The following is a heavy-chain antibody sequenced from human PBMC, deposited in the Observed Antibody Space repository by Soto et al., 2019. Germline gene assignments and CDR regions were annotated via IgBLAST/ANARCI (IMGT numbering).Heavy chain of an antibody. D-gene: IGHD5-12*01. J-gene: IGHJ4*02. CDR1: GGSISSYY. CDR2: IYYSGST. Sequence: QVQLQESGPGLVKPSETLSLTCTVSGGSISSYYWSWIRQPPGKGLEWIGYIYYSGSTNYNPSLKSRVTISVDTSKTQFSLKLSSVTAADTAVYYCARVRQEMATISFDYWGQGTLVTVSS. V-gene: IGHV4-59*01. CDR3: ARVRQEMATISFDY.